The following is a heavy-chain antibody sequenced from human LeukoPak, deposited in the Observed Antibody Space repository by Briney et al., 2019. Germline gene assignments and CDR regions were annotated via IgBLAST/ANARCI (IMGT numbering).Heavy chain of an antibody. CDR1: GFTFSTYG. Sequence: PGGSPRLSCAASGFTFSTYGMHWVRQAPGKGLEWVAFIRYDGSNKYHADSVKGRFTISRDNSKNTLYLQMNSLRAEDTAVYYCAKDGDYGQSYYFDYWGQGTLVTVSS. J-gene: IGHJ4*02. CDR2: IRYDGSNK. V-gene: IGHV3-30*02. D-gene: IGHD4-17*01. CDR3: AKDGDYGQSYYFDY.